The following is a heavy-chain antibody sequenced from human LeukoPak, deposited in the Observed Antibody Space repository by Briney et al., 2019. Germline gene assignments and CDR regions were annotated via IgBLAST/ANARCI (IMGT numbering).Heavy chain of an antibody. CDR2: IYYSGST. Sequence: PSETLSLTCTVSGGPISNYYWSWIRQPPGKGLEWIGNIYYSGSTNYNPSLKSRVTISVDTSKNQFSLKLSSVTAADTAVYYCARGRIYYDSTGLDYWGQGTLVTVSS. V-gene: IGHV4-59*01. CDR1: GGPISNYY. CDR3: ARGRIYYDSTGLDY. D-gene: IGHD3-22*01. J-gene: IGHJ4*02.